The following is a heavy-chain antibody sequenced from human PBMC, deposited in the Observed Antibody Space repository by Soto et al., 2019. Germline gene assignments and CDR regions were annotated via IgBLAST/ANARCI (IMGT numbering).Heavy chain of an antibody. Sequence: GGSLRRSGAASGFTVSSNYMSWVLQAPGKGLEWVSVIYSGGSTYYADSVKGRFTISRDNSKNTLYLQMNSLRAEDTAVYYCAREIAAQGYYFDYWGQGILVTVPS. CDR2: IYSGGST. V-gene: IGHV3-53*01. J-gene: IGHJ4*02. D-gene: IGHD6-13*01. CDR3: AREIAAQGYYFDY. CDR1: GFTVSSNY.